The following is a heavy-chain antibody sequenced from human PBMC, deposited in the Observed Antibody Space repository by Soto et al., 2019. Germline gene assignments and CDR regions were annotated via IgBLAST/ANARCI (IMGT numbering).Heavy chain of an antibody. J-gene: IGHJ4*02. CDR1: GFTVSTKY. D-gene: IGHD2-2*01. Sequence: GGSLRLSCAASGFTVSTKYMSWVRQAPGKGLEWVSVIYSGGSTFYADSVRGRFTISRDNSKNTVYLQMNSLRAEDTAVYYCARERRLGGVPAAPYYFDYWGQGTLVTVSS. V-gene: IGHV3-66*01. CDR2: IYSGGST. CDR3: ARERRLGGVPAAPYYFDY.